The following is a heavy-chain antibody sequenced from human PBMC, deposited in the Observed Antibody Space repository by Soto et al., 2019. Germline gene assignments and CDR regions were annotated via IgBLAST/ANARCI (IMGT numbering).Heavy chain of an antibody. J-gene: IGHJ5*02. D-gene: IGHD5-12*01. CDR2: IYYTGIT. V-gene: IGHV4-31*03. CDR3: ARGGNSGSTGGFDP. Sequence: SETLSLTCTVSGGSLSSGGHYWSWIRQDPGKGLEWIGYIYYTGITYYNPSLKSRVAMSVDTSKNQFSLKLSSVIAADTAVYYCARGGNSGSTGGFDPWGQGTLVTVSS. CDR1: GGSLSSGGHY.